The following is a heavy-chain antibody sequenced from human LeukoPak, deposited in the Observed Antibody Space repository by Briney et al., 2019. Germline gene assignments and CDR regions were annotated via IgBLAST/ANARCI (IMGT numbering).Heavy chain of an antibody. CDR3: GRDRHWNQGNFDY. V-gene: IGHV1-2*02. Sequence: ASVKVSCKAFGYTITGYYIHWVRQAPGQGLEWTGWINPSNGGTNSAQKFQGRVTMTRDTSIGTAYMELNRLTYDDTAVYYCGRDRHWNQGNFDYWGQGTLVTVSS. D-gene: IGHD1-1*01. CDR1: GYTITGYY. J-gene: IGHJ4*02. CDR2: INPSNGGT.